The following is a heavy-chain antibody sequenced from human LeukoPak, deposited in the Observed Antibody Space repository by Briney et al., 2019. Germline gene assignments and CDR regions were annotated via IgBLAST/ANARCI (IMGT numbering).Heavy chain of an antibody. CDR1: GYSFTSYW. CDR3: ARPLDYYDSSGYYGAFDI. V-gene: IGHV5-51*03. CDR2: IYPGDSDT. J-gene: IGHJ3*02. Sequence: GDTLNISCEGSGYSFTSYWTGWVPKLPGKGLEWVGIIYPGDSDTRYSPSFQRQVTISADKYISTPYLHGSSLKASDTAMYYCARPLDYYDSSGYYGAFDIWGQGTMVTVSS. D-gene: IGHD3-22*01.